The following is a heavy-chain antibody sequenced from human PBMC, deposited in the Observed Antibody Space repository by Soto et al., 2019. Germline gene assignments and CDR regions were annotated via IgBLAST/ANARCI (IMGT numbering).Heavy chain of an antibody. CDR3: ARHTPAISISDH. J-gene: IGHJ4*02. Sequence: PSETLSLTCTVPGGSISSSSYYWGWIRRPPGKGLEWIGSIYYSGSTYYNPSLKSRVTISVDTSKNQFSLKLSSVTAADTAVYYCARHTPAISISDHWGQGTLVTVSS. V-gene: IGHV4-39*01. CDR2: IYYSGST. D-gene: IGHD2-15*01. CDR1: GGSISSSSYY.